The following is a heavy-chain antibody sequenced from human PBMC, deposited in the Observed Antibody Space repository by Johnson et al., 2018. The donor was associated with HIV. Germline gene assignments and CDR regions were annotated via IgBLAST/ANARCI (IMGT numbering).Heavy chain of an antibody. Sequence: VQLVESGGGLVQPGGSLRLSCAASGFTVSRNYMNWVRQAPGKGLEWVSVIYSGGSTYYADSVKGRFTISRDNSKNTLYLQMNSLRAEDTAVYFCARGPIADDAFDIWGQGTRVTVSS. J-gene: IGHJ3*02. CDR1: GFTVSRNY. V-gene: IGHV3-66*01. D-gene: IGHD3-16*02. CDR3: ARGPIADDAFDI. CDR2: IYSGGST.